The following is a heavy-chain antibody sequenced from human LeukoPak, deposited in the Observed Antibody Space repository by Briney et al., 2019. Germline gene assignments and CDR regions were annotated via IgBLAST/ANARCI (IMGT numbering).Heavy chain of an antibody. V-gene: IGHV4-38-2*01. CDR2: IYHSGST. CDR1: GYSIRSGYY. Sequence: PSETLSLTCDVSGYSIRSGYYWGWIRQPPGKGLEWIGSIYHSGSTYYNPSLTSRVTVSVDTSKNQFSLKVNSVTAADTAVYYCATLGYSSSSEVDWGQGTLVTVSS. J-gene: IGHJ4*02. CDR3: ATLGYSSSSEVD. D-gene: IGHD6-6*01.